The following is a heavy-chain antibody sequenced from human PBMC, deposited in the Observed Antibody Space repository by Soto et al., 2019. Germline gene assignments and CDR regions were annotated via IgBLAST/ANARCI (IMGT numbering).Heavy chain of an antibody. CDR2: ISGYNGDT. V-gene: IGHV1-18*04. CDR3: TRDVSGKTSNYYYYYGLDV. J-gene: IGHJ6*02. Sequence: GASVKVSCKASGYTFTNYGISWVRQAPGQGPEWMGWISGYNGDTKYAPKLQGRVTMSTETSRSTAYMELRSLRSDDTAVYYCTRDVSGKTSNYYYYYGLDVWGQGTTVTVSS. CDR1: GYTFTNYG. D-gene: IGHD3-10*01.